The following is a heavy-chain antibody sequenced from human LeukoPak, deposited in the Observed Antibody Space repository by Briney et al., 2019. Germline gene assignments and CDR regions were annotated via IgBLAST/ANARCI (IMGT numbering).Heavy chain of an antibody. CDR1: GYTFTSYD. Sequence: ASVKVSCKASGYTFTSYDINWVRQATGQGLEWMGWMNPNSGNTGYAQKFHGRVTMTRNTSISTAYMELSSLRSEDTAVYYCARLGYYDYIWGSYRYTELDYWGQGTLVTVSS. D-gene: IGHD3-16*02. CDR3: ARLGYYDYIWGSYRYTELDY. V-gene: IGHV1-8*01. CDR2: MNPNSGNT. J-gene: IGHJ4*02.